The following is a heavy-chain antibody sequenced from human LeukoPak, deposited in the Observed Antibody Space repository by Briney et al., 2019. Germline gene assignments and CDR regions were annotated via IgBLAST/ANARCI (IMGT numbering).Heavy chain of an antibody. CDR3: ARQGSGWSGALDF. D-gene: IGHD6-19*01. CDR1: GGSIKSSSYS. V-gene: IGHV4-39*01. Sequence: ASETLSLTCTVSGGSIKSSSYSWGWIRQPPGKGLEWIANIYYSGTTYYNPSLKSRVTTSVDTSKNHFSLRLNSVTAADTAVYYCARQGSGWSGALDFWGQGTLITVSS. J-gene: IGHJ4*02. CDR2: IYYSGTT.